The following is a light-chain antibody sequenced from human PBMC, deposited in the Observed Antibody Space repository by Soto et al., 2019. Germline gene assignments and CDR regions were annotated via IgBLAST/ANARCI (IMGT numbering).Light chain of an antibody. CDR2: DVS. CDR3: CSYAGGFYV. J-gene: IGLJ1*01. V-gene: IGLV2-11*01. CDR1: SSDVGGYNY. Sequence: QSVLTQPPSVSGSPGQSVTISCTGTSSDVGGYNYVSWYQQHPGKAPKVIIFDVSKRPSGVPDRFSGSKSGSTASRTISGLQPDDEADYYCCSYAGGFYVVGTGTKVTVL.